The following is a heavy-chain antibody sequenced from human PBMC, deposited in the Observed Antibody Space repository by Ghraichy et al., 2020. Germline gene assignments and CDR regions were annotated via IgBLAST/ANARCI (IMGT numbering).Heavy chain of an antibody. D-gene: IGHD6-13*01. CDR3: ARADEAAAGHPHFDY. CDR2: INKDGSEK. V-gene: IGHV3-7*03. CDR1: GFTFSSYW. Sequence: GGSLRLSCAASGFTFSSYWMTWVRQAPGKGLEWVANINKDGSEKYYVDSVKGRFTISRDNAKNSLYLQMNSLRVDDTAVFYCARADEAAAGHPHFDYWGQGTLVTVSS. J-gene: IGHJ4*02.